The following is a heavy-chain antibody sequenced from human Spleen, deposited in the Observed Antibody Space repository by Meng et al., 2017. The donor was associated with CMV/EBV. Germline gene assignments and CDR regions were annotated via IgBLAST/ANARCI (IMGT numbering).Heavy chain of an antibody. CDR1: GFTFSSYN. D-gene: IGHD3-22*01. V-gene: IGHV3-21*01. Sequence: GESLKISCAASGFTFSSYNMNWVRQAPGKGLEWVSSITSSSSYIYYADSVKGRFTISRDNAKNSLYLQMNSLRAEDTAVYYCARADDNSALTYAFDIWGQGTMVTVSS. J-gene: IGHJ3*02. CDR2: ITSSSSYI. CDR3: ARADDNSALTYAFDI.